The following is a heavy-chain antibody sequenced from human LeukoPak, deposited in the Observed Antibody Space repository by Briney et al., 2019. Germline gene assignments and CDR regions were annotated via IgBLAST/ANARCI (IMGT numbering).Heavy chain of an antibody. CDR2: FDPEDGET. CDR3: ATDLSVDTGSDY. D-gene: IGHD5-18*01. Sequence: ASVKVSCKVSGYTLTELSMHWVRQAPGKGLEWMGGFDPEDGETIYAQKFQGRVTMTEDTSTDTAYTELSSLRSEDTAVYYCATDLSVDTGSDYWGQGTLVTVSS. J-gene: IGHJ4*02. CDR1: GYTLTELS. V-gene: IGHV1-24*01.